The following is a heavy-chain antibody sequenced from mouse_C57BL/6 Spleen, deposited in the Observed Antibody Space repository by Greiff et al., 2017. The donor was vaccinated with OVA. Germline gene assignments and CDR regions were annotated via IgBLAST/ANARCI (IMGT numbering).Heavy chain of an antibody. J-gene: IGHJ3*01. CDR1: GFTIKDYY. CDR3: ARTGWFAY. CDR2: IDPEDGET. D-gene: IGHD4-1*01. Sequence: VKLQQSGAELVKPGASVTLSCTASGFTIKDYYMPWVKQRTEQGLEWIARIDPEDGETTYAPKFTAKATITADTSSTTAYLQLSSVTSEDTAVSNCARTGWFAYWGQGTLVTVSA. V-gene: IGHV14-2*01.